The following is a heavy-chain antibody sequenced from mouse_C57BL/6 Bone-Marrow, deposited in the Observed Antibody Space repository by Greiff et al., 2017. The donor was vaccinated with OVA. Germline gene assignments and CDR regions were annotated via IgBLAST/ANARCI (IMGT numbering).Heavy chain of an antibody. V-gene: IGHV5-6*02. CDR2: ISSGGSYT. D-gene: IGHD2-5*01. CDR3: ASAYYSNYVFYYYAMDY. Sequence: DVMLVESGGDLVKPGGSLKLSCAASGFTFSSYGMSWVRQTPDKRLEWVATISSGGSYTYYPDSVKGRFTISRDNAKNTLYLQMSSLKSEDTAMYYCASAYYSNYVFYYYAMDYWGQGTSVTVSS. CDR1: GFTFSSYG. J-gene: IGHJ4*01.